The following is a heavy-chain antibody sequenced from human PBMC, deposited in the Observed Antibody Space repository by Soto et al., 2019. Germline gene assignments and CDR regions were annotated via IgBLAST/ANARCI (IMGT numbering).Heavy chain of an antibody. J-gene: IGHJ5*02. V-gene: IGHV3-74*01. Sequence: GALRLSCADSGFSFSNYWMHWVRQGPGKGLVWVSRITYDGSSTNYADSVKGRFTISRDDSKNTLYLQMNSLRAEDTAVFYCAKDSFLSANWFDPWG. CDR2: ITYDGSST. CDR1: GFSFSNYW. CDR3: AKDSFLSANWFDP. D-gene: IGHD3-16*02.